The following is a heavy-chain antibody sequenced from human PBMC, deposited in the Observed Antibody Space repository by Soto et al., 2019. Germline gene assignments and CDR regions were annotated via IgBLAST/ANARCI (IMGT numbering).Heavy chain of an antibody. D-gene: IGHD1-26*01. J-gene: IGHJ4*02. CDR3: ARDAAVGLFDY. CDR1: GYTFTSYG. Sequence: QVQLVQSGAEVKKPGASVKVSCKASGYTFTSYGISWVRQAPGQGLEWMGWINPYNGNTKYAQKLQGRVTMTTDTSTSTDYRELRSLRSDDTAVYYCARDAAVGLFDYWGQGTLVTVSS. V-gene: IGHV1-18*01. CDR2: INPYNGNT.